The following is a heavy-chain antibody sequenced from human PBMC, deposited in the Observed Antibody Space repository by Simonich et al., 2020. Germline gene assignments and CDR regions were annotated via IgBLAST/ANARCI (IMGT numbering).Heavy chain of an antibody. CDR1: GFTFSSYS. CDR2: ISSSSSYT. V-gene: IGHV3-21*01. Sequence: EVQLVESGGGLVKPGGSLRLSCAASGFTFSSYSMNRVRQAPGKGLEWVPTISSSSSYTYYADSVKGRFTISRDNAKNSLYLQMNSLRAEDTAVYYCARDAAGDYWGQGTLVTVSS. CDR3: ARDAAGDY. D-gene: IGHD6-13*01. J-gene: IGHJ4*02.